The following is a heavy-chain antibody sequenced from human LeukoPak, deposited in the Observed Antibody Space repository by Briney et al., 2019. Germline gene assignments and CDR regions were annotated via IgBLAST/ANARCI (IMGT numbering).Heavy chain of an antibody. D-gene: IGHD5-24*01. CDR2: INHSGST. Sequence: SETLSLTCAVYGGSFSGYYWSWIRQPPGKGLEWIGEINHSGSTNYNPSLKSRVTISVDTSKNQFSLKLSSVTAADTAVYYCARLRFGKMATTRSRRAFDIWGQGTMVTVSS. J-gene: IGHJ3*02. CDR3: ARLRFGKMATTRSRRAFDI. CDR1: GGSFSGYY. V-gene: IGHV4-34*01.